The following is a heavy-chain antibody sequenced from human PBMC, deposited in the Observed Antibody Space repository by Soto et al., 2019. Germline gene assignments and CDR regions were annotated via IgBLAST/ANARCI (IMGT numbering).Heavy chain of an antibody. CDR3: ATKSSGYYEY. CDR1: GYTFTSYT. CDR2: INAGNGNT. D-gene: IGHD3-22*01. Sequence: ASVKVSCKASGYTFTSYTMNCVRQAPGQRLEWMGWINAGNGNTRYSQKFQGRLTITSDTSASTAYVELSSLTSEDTAVYYCATKSSGYYEYWGQGALVTVSS. V-gene: IGHV1-3*01. J-gene: IGHJ4*02.